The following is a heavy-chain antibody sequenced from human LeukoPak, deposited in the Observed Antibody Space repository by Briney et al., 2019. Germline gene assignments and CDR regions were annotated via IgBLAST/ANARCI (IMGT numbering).Heavy chain of an antibody. J-gene: IGHJ4*02. V-gene: IGHV3-30*02. Sequence: PGGSLRLSCAASGFTFSSYGMHWVRQAPGKGLEWVAFIRYDGSNKYYADSVKGRFTISRDNSKNTLYLQMNSLRAEDTAVYYCARVLGSGVTRKWPFDYWGQGTLVTVSS. CDR2: IRYDGSNK. D-gene: IGHD4-17*01. CDR1: GFTFSSYG. CDR3: ARVLGSGVTRKWPFDY.